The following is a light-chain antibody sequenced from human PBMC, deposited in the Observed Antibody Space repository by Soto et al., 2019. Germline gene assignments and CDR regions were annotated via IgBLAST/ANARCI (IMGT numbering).Light chain of an antibody. Sequence: DIVRTHSPYALAVSLRERTTINCSSRQSVLHRSKRKNYLAWYQQKAGQPPELLISWASTRESGVPDRFSGSGSGTDFTLTISSLKAEDVATYYCQQYYSGRTFGQGTKVDIK. CDR2: WAS. V-gene: IGKV4-1*01. J-gene: IGKJ1*01. CDR3: QQYYSGRT. CDR1: QSVLHRSKRKNY.